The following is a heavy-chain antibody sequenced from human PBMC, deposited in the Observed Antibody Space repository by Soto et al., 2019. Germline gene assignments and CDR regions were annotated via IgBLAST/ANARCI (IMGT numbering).Heavy chain of an antibody. Sequence: GGSLRLSCAASGFTFGSYAMSWVRQAPGKGLEWVSAISGSGGSTYYADSVKGRFTISRDNAKNTLYLQMNSLSAEDTAVYYCARVPYHDSSTTTYYFDYWGPGTLVTVSS. CDR1: GFTFGSYA. V-gene: IGHV3-23*01. CDR2: ISGSGGST. D-gene: IGHD3-22*01. J-gene: IGHJ4*02. CDR3: ARVPYHDSSTTTYYFDY.